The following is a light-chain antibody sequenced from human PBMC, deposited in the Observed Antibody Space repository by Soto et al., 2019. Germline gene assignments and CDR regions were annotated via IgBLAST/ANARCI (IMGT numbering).Light chain of an antibody. J-gene: IGKJ1*01. V-gene: IGKV3-20*01. CDR3: QQYSSSPRT. CDR2: GAS. Sequence: EIVMTQSPATLSASPGERATLSCRASQSIGSDLAWYQQKPGQAPTLLIYGASIRAAGIPDRFSGSGSGTDFTLTIRRLEPDDFAVYYCQQYSSSPRTFGQGTKVDI. CDR1: QSIGSD.